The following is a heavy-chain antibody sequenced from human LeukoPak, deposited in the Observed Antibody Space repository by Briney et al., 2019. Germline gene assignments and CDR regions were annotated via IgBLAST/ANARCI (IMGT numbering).Heavy chain of an antibody. CDR1: GGSISSYY. CDR3: ARHGPRYSGYDRLDY. CDR2: IYYSGST. D-gene: IGHD5-12*01. Sequence: PSETLSLTCTVSGGSISSYYWSWIRQPPGKGLEWIGYIYYSGSTNYNPSLKSRVTISVDTSKNQFSLKLSSVTVADTAVYYCARHGPRYSGYDRLDYWGQGTLVTVSS. V-gene: IGHV4-59*08. J-gene: IGHJ4*02.